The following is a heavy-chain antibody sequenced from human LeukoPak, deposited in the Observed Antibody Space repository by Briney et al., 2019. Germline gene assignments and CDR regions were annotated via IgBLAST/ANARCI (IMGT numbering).Heavy chain of an antibody. Sequence: SETLPLTCAVSGGSISSSSSICWTWVRQPPGKGLEWIGEIYHSGATNYNPSLKSRVTMLLDKSKNQFSLKLNSVTAADTAVYYCARNGGNSDYDYWGRGTLVTVSS. CDR1: GGSISSSSSIC. CDR2: IYHSGAT. J-gene: IGHJ4*02. CDR3: ARNGGNSDYDY. V-gene: IGHV4-4*02. D-gene: IGHD4-23*01.